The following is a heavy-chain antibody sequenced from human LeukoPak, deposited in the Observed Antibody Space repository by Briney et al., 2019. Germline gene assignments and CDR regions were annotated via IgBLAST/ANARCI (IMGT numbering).Heavy chain of an antibody. Sequence: SETLSLTCTVSGGSISSYYWSWIRQPPGKGLEWIGYIYYSGSTYYNPSLKSRVTISVDTSKNQFSLKLSSVTAADTAVYYCALYYYGSGSYPPFDYWGQGTLVTVSS. CDR1: GGSISSYY. CDR3: ALYYYGSGSYPPFDY. D-gene: IGHD3-10*01. CDR2: IYYSGST. J-gene: IGHJ4*02. V-gene: IGHV4-59*06.